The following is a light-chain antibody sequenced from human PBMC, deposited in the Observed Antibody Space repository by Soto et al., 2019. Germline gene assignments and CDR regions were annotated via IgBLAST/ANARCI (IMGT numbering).Light chain of an antibody. J-gene: IGKJ5*01. Sequence: EIVLTQSPGTLSLSPGERATLSCRASQSVGNNYLAWYQQKPGQAPRLLIYNTSRRATGISDRFSGSGSRTDFTLTISRLEPEDFAVYYCHQYANSPQTFGQGTRLEIK. CDR1: QSVGNNY. V-gene: IGKV3-20*01. CDR2: NTS. CDR3: HQYANSPQT.